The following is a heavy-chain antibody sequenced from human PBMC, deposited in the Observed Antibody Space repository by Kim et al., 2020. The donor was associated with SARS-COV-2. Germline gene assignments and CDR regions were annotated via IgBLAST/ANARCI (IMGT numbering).Heavy chain of an antibody. CDR2: IYSGGRT. CDR3: ARWDSTFNWYFGL. CDR1: GFTISSNY. J-gene: IGHJ2*01. D-gene: IGHD1-26*01. V-gene: IGHV3-53*01. Sequence: GGSLRLSCVASGFTISSNYMSWVRQAPGKGLKWVSFIYSGGRTYHADPVKGRFTISRDNSQNTLFLQMNNLRAEDTAVYYCARWDSTFNWYFGLWGRGTLVTVSS.